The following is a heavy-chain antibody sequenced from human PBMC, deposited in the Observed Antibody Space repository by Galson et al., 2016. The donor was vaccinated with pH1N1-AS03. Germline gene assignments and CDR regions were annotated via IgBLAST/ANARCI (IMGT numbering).Heavy chain of an antibody. CDR2: IESRAAGGTT. CDR1: GFTLSNAW. Sequence: SLRLSCAVSGFTLSNAWMTWVRQAPGKGLEYVGRIESRAAGGTTDYAAPVKGRFSISRDDSNNTLYLQMNSLKTGDTAVYYCSVRDFDWRQGTLVTVSS. V-gene: IGHV3-15*04. D-gene: IGHD3-10*01. CDR3: SVRDFD. J-gene: IGHJ4*02.